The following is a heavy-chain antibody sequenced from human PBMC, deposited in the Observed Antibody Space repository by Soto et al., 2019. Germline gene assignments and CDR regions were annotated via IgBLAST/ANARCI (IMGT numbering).Heavy chain of an antibody. CDR1: GGSISSSSYY. V-gene: IGHV4-39*01. CDR3: ARLRSGSYYTPEYFQH. CDR2: IYYSGST. Sequence: QLQLQESGPGLVKPSGTLSLTCTVSGGSISSSSYYWGWIRQPPGKGLEWIGSIYYSGSTYYNPSLKSRVTISVDTSKNQFSLKLSSVTAADTAVYYCARLRSGSYYTPEYFQHWGQGTLVTVSS. J-gene: IGHJ1*01. D-gene: IGHD1-26*01.